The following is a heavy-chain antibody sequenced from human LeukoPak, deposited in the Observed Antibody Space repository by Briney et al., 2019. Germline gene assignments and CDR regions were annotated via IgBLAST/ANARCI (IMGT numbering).Heavy chain of an antibody. V-gene: IGHV1-18*01. Sequence: GASVKVSCKASGYTFTSYGISWVRQAPGQGLEWMGWISAYNGNTNYAQKLQGRANMTTDTSTSTAYMELRSLRSDDTAVYYCARDRTYYDYVWGSSYWYFDLWGRGTLVTVSS. CDR2: ISAYNGNT. D-gene: IGHD3-16*01. J-gene: IGHJ2*01. CDR1: GYTFTSYG. CDR3: ARDRTYYDYVWGSSYWYFDL.